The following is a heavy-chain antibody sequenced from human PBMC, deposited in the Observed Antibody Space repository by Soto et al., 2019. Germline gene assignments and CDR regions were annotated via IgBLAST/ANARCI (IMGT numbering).Heavy chain of an antibody. D-gene: IGHD3-9*01. CDR3: ARLEGLATISYYFDF. CDR1: DDSINSDKYY. V-gene: IGHV4-39*01. J-gene: IGHJ4*02. Sequence: SETLSLTCSVSDDSINSDKYYWGWIRQPPGKGLEWIGSIYYRGNAYYNPSLQTRVTIPLDKSKSSFSLKLNSVTAADSAVYFCARLEGLATISYYFDFWGPGALVTVSS. CDR2: IYYRGNA.